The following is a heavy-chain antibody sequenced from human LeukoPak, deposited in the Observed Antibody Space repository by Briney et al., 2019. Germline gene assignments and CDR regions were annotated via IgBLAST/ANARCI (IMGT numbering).Heavy chain of an antibody. CDR1: GGSISSYY. CDR2: IYIGGST. Sequence: SETPSLTCTVSGGSISSYYWNWIRQPAGKGLEWIGRIYIGGSTNYNPSLKSRVTMSGDTSKNQFSLKLSSVTAADTAVYYCAREVDRSGRWFDPWGQGTLVTVSS. CDR3: AREVDRSGRWFDP. J-gene: IGHJ5*02. D-gene: IGHD3-16*02. V-gene: IGHV4-4*07.